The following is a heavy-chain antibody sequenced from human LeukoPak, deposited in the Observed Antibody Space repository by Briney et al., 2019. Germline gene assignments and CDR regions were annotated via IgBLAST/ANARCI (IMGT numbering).Heavy chain of an antibody. V-gene: IGHV1-3*01. CDR3: ARGSRTDAFDI. CDR2: INAGNGNT. Sequence: ASVKVSCKASGYTFTSYAMYWVRQAPGQRLEWMGWINAGNGNTKYSQKFQGRVTITRDTSASTAYMELSSLRSEDTAVYYCARGSRTDAFDIWGQGTMVTVSS. CDR1: GYTFTSYA. D-gene: IGHD1-14*01. J-gene: IGHJ3*02.